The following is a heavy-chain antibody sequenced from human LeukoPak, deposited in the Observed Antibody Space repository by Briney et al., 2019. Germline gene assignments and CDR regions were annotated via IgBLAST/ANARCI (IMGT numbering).Heavy chain of an antibody. Sequence: SETLSLTCAVYGGSFSGYYWSWIRQPPGKGLEWIGYIYYSGSTNYNPSLKSRVTISVDTSKNQFSLKLSSVTAADTAVYYCARSGYYDSSGYYYFRDDAFDIWGQGTMVTVSS. CDR1: GGSFSGYY. CDR3: ARSGYYDSSGYYYFRDDAFDI. D-gene: IGHD3-22*01. J-gene: IGHJ3*02. CDR2: IYYSGST. V-gene: IGHV4-59*01.